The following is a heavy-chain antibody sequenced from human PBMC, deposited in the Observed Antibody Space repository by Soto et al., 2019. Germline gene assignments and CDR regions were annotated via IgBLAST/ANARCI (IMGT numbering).Heavy chain of an antibody. V-gene: IGHV1-69*08. CDR3: AREGRMWELLPFDP. CDR1: GGTFSSYT. Sequence: QVQLVQSRAEVKKPGSSVKVSCKASGGTFSSYTISWVRQAPGHGLEWMGRIIPILGIANYAQKFQGRVTITADKSTSTAYMELSSLRSEDTAVYYCAREGRMWELLPFDPWGQGTLVTVSS. D-gene: IGHD1-26*01. J-gene: IGHJ5*02. CDR2: IIPILGIA.